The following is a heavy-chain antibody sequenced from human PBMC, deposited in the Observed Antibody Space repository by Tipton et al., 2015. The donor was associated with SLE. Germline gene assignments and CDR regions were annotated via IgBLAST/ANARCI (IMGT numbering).Heavy chain of an antibody. CDR2: IYYSGST. CDR3: ARCSSGWYNIYYYYMDV. CDR1: GGSISSSSYY. J-gene: IGHJ6*03. V-gene: IGHV4-39*07. Sequence: TLSLTCTVSGGSISSSSYYWGWIRQPPGKGLEWIGSIYYSGSTNYNPSLKSRVTISVDTSKNQFSLKLSSVTAADTAVYYCARCSSGWYNIYYYYMDVWGKGTTVTVSS. D-gene: IGHD6-19*01.